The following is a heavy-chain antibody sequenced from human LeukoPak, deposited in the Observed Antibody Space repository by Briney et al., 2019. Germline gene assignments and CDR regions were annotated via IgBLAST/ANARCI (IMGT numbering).Heavy chain of an antibody. CDR2: MNPNSGNT. V-gene: IGHV1-8*01. Sequence: ASVKVSCKASGYTFTSYDINWVRQATGQGLEWMGWMNPNSGNTGYAQKFQGRVTMTRNTSIGTAYMELSSLRSEDTAVYYCARSRAMVRGVTYYYGMDVWGQGTTVTVSS. CDR1: GYTFTSYD. D-gene: IGHD3-10*01. CDR3: ARSRAMVRGVTYYYGMDV. J-gene: IGHJ6*02.